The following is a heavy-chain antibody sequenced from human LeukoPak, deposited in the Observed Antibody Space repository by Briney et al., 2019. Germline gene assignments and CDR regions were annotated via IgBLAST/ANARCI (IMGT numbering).Heavy chain of an antibody. CDR1: GFTFDDYA. V-gene: IGHV3-9*01. J-gene: IGHJ3*02. CDR2: ISWNSGSI. CDR3: AILGYCSGGSCSSRAFDI. Sequence: GGSLRLSCAASGFTFDDYAMHWVRQAPGKGLERVSGISWNSGSIGYADSVKGRFTISRDNAKNSLYLQMNSLRAEDTALYYCAILGYCSGGSCSSRAFDIWGQGTMVTVSS. D-gene: IGHD2-15*01.